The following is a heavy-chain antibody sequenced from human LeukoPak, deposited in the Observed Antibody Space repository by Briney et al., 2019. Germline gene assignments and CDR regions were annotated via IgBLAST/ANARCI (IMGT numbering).Heavy chain of an antibody. J-gene: IGHJ4*02. CDR1: GGSITSGEHY. Sequence: KTSETLSLTCTVSGGSITSGEHYCSWIRQPPGKGLEWIGYVAYTGSTNYNPSLSSRVTMSVDTSKNQFSLKLSSVTAADTAVYYCARGTVVPAAYYPRGYSGYGPTTFDYWGQGTLVTVSS. CDR3: ARGTVVPAAYYPRGYSGYGPTTFDY. V-gene: IGHV4-30-4*01. CDR2: VAYTGST. D-gene: IGHD5-12*01.